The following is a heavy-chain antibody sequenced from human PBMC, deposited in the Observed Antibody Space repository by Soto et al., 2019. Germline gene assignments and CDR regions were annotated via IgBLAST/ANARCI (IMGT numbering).Heavy chain of an antibody. V-gene: IGHV1-69*12. CDR2: VIPVFATA. D-gene: IGHD6-19*01. Sequence: QVYLVQSGAEVKKPGSSVKISCKTSGNSFGSYALSWVRQAPGQGLEWMGGVIPVFATANYAQKFRGRMTVTADESTTTVYMELSSLGSEDTAIYYCTAHITVTGPLDYWVQGTLVSVSS. CDR1: GNSFGSYA. J-gene: IGHJ4*02. CDR3: TAHITVTGPLDY.